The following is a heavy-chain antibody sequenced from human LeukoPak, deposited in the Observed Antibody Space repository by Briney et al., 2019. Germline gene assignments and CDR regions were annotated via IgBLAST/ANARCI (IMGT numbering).Heavy chain of an antibody. D-gene: IGHD6-19*01. Sequence: SETLSLTCAVYGGSFSGYYWSWIRQPPGKGLEWIGEINHSGSTNYNPSLKSRVTISVDTSKNQFSLKLSSVTAADTAVYYCARDPVGSGWTDYWGQGTLVTVSS. CDR3: ARDPVGSGWTDY. V-gene: IGHV4-34*01. CDR2: INHSGST. J-gene: IGHJ4*02. CDR1: GGSFSGYY.